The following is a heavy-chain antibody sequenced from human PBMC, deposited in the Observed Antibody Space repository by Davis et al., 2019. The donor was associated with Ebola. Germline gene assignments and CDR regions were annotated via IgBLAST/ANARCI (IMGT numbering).Heavy chain of an antibody. J-gene: IGHJ6*02. CDR3: TRELELVVYAISYYYYGMDV. CDR2: IRSKAYGGTT. Sequence: GESLKISCTASGFTFSDYAMNWVRQAPGKGLEWVGFIRSKAYGGTTEYAASVKGRFTISRDDSKSIAYLQMNSLKTEDTAVYYCTRELELVVYAISYYYYGMDVWGQGTTVTVSS. V-gene: IGHV3-49*04. CDR1: GFTFSDYA. D-gene: IGHD2-8*02.